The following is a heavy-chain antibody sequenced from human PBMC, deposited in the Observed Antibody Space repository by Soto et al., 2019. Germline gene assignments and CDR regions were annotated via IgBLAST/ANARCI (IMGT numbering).Heavy chain of an antibody. V-gene: IGHV3-30*18. J-gene: IGHJ4*02. Sequence: QVQLVESGGGVVQPGRSLRLSCAASGFTFSSYGMHWVRQAPGKGLEWVAVISYDGSNKYYADSMKGRFTISRDNSKNTLYLQMNSLRAEDTAVYYCAKDMSSGGSSARGQGTLVTVSS. CDR2: ISYDGSNK. CDR3: AKDMSSGGSSA. D-gene: IGHD2-15*01. CDR1: GFTFSSYG.